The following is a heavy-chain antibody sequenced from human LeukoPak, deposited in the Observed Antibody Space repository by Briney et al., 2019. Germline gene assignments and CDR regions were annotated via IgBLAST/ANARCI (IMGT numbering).Heavy chain of an antibody. D-gene: IGHD6-19*01. CDR3: ARHPYSSGWYSDY. J-gene: IGHJ4*02. CDR1: GGSISSSSYY. V-gene: IGHV4-39*01. Sequence: PSETLSLTCTVPGGSISSSSYYWGWIRQPPGKGLEWIGSIYYSGSTYYNPSLKSRVTISVDTSKNQFSLKLSSVTAADTAVYYCARHPYSSGWYSDYWGQGTLVTVSS. CDR2: IYYSGST.